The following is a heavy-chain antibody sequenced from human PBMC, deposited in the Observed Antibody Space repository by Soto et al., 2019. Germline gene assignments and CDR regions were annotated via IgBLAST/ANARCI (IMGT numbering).Heavy chain of an antibody. J-gene: IGHJ6*02. V-gene: IGHV4-34*01. D-gene: IGHD3-10*01. CDR2: INHSGST. CDR3: ARGYYGSGSYYRNYYYGMDV. CDR1: GGSFSGYY. Sequence: PSETLSLTCAVYGGSFSGYYWSWIRQPPGKGLEWIGEINHSGSTNYNPSLKSRVTISVDTSKNQFSLKLSSVTAADTAVYYCARGYYGSGSYYRNYYYGMDVWGQGTTVTV.